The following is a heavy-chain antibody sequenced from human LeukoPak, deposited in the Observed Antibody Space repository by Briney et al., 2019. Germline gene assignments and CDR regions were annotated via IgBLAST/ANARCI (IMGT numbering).Heavy chain of an antibody. Sequence: GGSLRLSCAASGFTFSDYYMTWIRQAPGKGLACVSFTSLFGSRIYYADSVKGRFTISRDNAKNSLYLQMNSLRAEDTAVYYCARSKVVGPTVYPFDIWGQGTMVTVSS. CDR3: ARSKVVGPTVYPFDI. J-gene: IGHJ3*02. CDR2: TSLFGSRI. V-gene: IGHV3-11*01. D-gene: IGHD1-26*01. CDR1: GFTFSDYY.